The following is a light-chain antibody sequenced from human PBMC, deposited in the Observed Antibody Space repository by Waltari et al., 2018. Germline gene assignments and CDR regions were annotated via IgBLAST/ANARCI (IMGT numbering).Light chain of an antibody. CDR3: QQLNSRT. J-gene: IGKJ1*01. V-gene: IGKV3-15*01. CDR2: GAS. Sequence: ETVMTQSPDTLSVSPGERVTLSCRASQSLSSNLAWYQHKPGQAPRLLIYGASTRATGISGRFSGSGSGTEFTLTISSLQSEDVAVYYCQQLNSRTFGQGTKVENK. CDR1: QSLSSN.